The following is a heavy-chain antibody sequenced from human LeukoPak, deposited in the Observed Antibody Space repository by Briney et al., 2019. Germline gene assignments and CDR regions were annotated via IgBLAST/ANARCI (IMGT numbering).Heavy chain of an antibody. CDR2: IIPILGIA. J-gene: IGHJ4*02. V-gene: IGHV1-69*04. D-gene: IGHD4-17*01. CDR1: GGTFSSYA. CDR3: AGPRHDYGDYGFDY. Sequence: ASVKVSCKASGGTFSSYAISWVRQAPGQGLEWMGRIIPILGIANYAQKFQGRVTITADKSTSTAYMELSSLRSEDTAVYYCAGPRHDYGDYGFDYWGQGTLVTVSS.